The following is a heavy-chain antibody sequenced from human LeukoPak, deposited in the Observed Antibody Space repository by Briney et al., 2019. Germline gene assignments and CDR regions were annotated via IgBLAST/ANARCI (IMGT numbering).Heavy chain of an antibody. CDR1: GFTFSSYE. V-gene: IGHV3-48*03. CDR3: ARVGYYYYMDV. CDR2: ISSSGSTI. J-gene: IGHJ6*03. Sequence: GGSLRLSCAASGFTFSSYEMNWVRQAPGKGLEWVSYISSSGSTIYYADSVEGRFTISRDNAKNSLYLQMNSLRAEDTAVYYCARVGYYYYMDVWGKGTTVTISS.